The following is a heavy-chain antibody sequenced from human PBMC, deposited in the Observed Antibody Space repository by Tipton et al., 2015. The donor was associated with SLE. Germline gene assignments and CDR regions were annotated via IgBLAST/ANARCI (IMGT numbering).Heavy chain of an antibody. CDR3: ARDRDKYSSSWYYFDY. J-gene: IGHJ4*01. D-gene: IGHD6-13*01. V-gene: IGHV4-59*12. CDR1: GGSISSYY. Sequence: TLSLTCTVSGGSISSYYWSWIRQPPGKGLEWIGYIYYSGSTNYNPSLKSRVTISVDTSKNQFSLKLSSVTAADTAVYYCARDRDKYSSSWYYFDYWGRGTLVTVSS. CDR2: IYYSGST.